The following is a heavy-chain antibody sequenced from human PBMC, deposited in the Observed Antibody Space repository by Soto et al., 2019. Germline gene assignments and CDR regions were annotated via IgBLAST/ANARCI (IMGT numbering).Heavy chain of an antibody. CDR2: ISGSGGST. CDR3: AKERGLLWFGELFSPFDY. J-gene: IGHJ4*02. Sequence: EVQLLESGGGLVQPGGSLRLSCAASGFTFSSYAMSWVRQAPGKGLEWVSAISGSGGSTYYADSVKGRFTISRDNSKNTLYLQMNSLRGEDTAVYYCAKERGLLWFGELFSPFDYWGQGTLVTVSS. CDR1: GFTFSSYA. V-gene: IGHV3-23*01. D-gene: IGHD3-10*01.